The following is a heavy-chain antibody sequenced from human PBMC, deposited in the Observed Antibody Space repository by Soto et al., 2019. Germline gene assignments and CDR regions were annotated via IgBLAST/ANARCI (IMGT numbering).Heavy chain of an antibody. J-gene: IGHJ6*04. Sequence: GESLKISCKGSGYSFTSYWISWVRQMPGKGLEWMGRIDPSDSYTNYSPSFQGHVTISADKSISTAYLQWSSLKASDTAMYYCARLCKRSPKARIYGMDVWGKGTTVTVSS. V-gene: IGHV5-10-1*01. CDR1: GYSFTSYW. CDR3: ARLCKRSPKARIYGMDV. CDR2: IDPSDSYT.